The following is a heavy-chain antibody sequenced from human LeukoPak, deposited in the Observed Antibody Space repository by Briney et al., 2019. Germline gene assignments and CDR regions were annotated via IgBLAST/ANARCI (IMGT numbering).Heavy chain of an antibody. V-gene: IGHV3-49*03. J-gene: IGHJ4*02. CDR2: IRSKAYGGTT. Sequence: PGGSLRLSCTASGFTFGDYAMSWFRQAPGKGLEWVGFIRSKAYGGTTEYAASVKGRFTISRDESKSIAYLQMNSLKTEDTAVYYCTREGYSSSWSFFDYWGQGTLVTVSS. CDR1: GFTFGDYA. CDR3: TREGYSSSWSFFDY. D-gene: IGHD6-13*01.